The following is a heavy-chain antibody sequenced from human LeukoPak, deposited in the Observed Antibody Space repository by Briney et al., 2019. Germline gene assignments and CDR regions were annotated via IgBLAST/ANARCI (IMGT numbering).Heavy chain of an antibody. CDR2: ISYDGSNK. CDR3: AKGRFEYSSSPTYYYYGMDV. Sequence: PGRSLRLSCAASGFTFSSYGMHWVRQAPGKGLGWVAVISYDGSNKYYADSVKGRFTISRDNSKNTLYLQMNSLRAEDTAVYYCAKGRFEYSSSPTYYYYGMDVWGQGTTVTVSS. D-gene: IGHD6-6*01. CDR1: GFTFSSYG. J-gene: IGHJ6*02. V-gene: IGHV3-30*18.